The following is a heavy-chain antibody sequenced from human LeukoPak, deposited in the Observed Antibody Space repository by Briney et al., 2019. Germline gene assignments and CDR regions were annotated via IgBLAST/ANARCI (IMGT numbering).Heavy chain of an antibody. V-gene: IGHV3-21*01. J-gene: IGHJ3*02. CDR2: ISSSSTYI. CDR3: ARDQYYYDNNDYTSGRGSFDI. D-gene: IGHD3-22*01. Sequence: PGESLRLSCAASGFTFHSHSMNWVRQAPGKGLEWASSISSSSTYIYYADSVSGRFTISRDNAKNSLYLQMNNLRAEDTAVYYCARDQYYYDNNDYTSGRGSFDIWGQGTMVSVSS. CDR1: GFTFHSHS.